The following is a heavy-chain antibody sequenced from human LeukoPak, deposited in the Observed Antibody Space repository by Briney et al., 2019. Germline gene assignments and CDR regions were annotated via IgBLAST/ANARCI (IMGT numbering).Heavy chain of an antibody. J-gene: IGHJ1*01. V-gene: IGHV4-59*08. D-gene: IGHD2-8*02. CDR2: IYYSGST. CDR1: GGSISSYY. Sequence: SETPSLTCTVSGGSISSYYWSWIRQPPGKGLEWIGYIYYSGSTNYNPSLKSRVTISVDTSKNQFSLKLSSVTAADTAVYYCARHAAYRYWASADQYFQHWGQGTLVTVSS. CDR3: ARHAAYRYWASADQYFQH.